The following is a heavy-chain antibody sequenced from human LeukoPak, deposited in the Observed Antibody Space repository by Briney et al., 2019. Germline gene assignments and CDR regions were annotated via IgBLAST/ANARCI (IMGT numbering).Heavy chain of an antibody. V-gene: IGHV4-31*03. Sequence: SETLSLTCTVSGASFNSDDEYWNWIRQSPGKGLEWIGSIHPSGMLYNNPSLESRVTMSRDRTKNQFSLNLNSVTAADTAVYFCSRGLDSRKLGYWGQGILVTVSS. CDR3: SRGLDSRKLGY. CDR2: IHPSGML. D-gene: IGHD3-22*01. J-gene: IGHJ4*02. CDR1: GASFNSDDEY.